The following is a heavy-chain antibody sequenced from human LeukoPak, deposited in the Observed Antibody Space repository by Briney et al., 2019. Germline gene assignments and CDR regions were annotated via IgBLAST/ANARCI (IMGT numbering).Heavy chain of an antibody. D-gene: IGHD5-18*01. CDR1: GFTFDDYA. CDR2: ISGDGITT. V-gene: IGHV3-43*02. J-gene: IGHJ4*02. Sequence: PTGGSLRLSCAASGFTFDDYAMHWVRQAPGKGLEWVSRISGDGITTYYADSVKGRFTISRDTAKNSLYLQMNSLRAEDTAVYYCARLRGYSYGLDYWGQGILVTVSS. CDR3: ARLRGYSYGLDY.